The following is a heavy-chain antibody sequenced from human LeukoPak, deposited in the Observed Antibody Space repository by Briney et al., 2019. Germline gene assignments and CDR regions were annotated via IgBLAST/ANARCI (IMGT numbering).Heavy chain of an antibody. CDR2: IYSGGST. CDR1: GFTVSTNY. D-gene: IGHD3-10*01. CDR3: ARDTRGDYYASGSYAY. Sequence: GGSLRLSCAASGFTVSTNYMSWVRQAPGKGQEWDSVIYSGGSTYYADSVKGRLTISRDNSKNTLYLQMNSLRPEDTAVYYCARDTRGDYYASGSYAYWGQGTPVTVSS. V-gene: IGHV3-66*02. J-gene: IGHJ4*02.